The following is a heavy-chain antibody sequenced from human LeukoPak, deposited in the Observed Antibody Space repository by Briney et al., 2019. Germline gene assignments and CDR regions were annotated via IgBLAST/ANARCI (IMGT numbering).Heavy chain of an antibody. J-gene: IGHJ6*02. V-gene: IGHV4-59*01. CDR1: GGSFSGYY. CDR2: IYYSGST. CDR3: ARDSEEYGMDV. Sequence: PSETLSLTCAVYGGSFSGYYWSWIRQPPGKGLEWIGYIYYSGSTNYNPSLKSRVTISVDTSKNQFSLKLSSVTAADTAVYYCARDSEEYGMDVWGQGTTVTVSS.